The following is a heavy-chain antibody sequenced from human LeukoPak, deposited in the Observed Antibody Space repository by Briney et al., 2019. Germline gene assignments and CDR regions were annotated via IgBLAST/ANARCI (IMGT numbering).Heavy chain of an antibody. D-gene: IGHD5-24*01. J-gene: IGHJ4*02. CDR3: ARVQWLPSNFDY. CDR1: GFTFSSYI. Sequence: GGSLRLSCTVSGFTFSSYIMHWVRQAPGKGLEWVAVISYDGSNAYYTDSVKGRFTISRDNAKNSLYLQMSSLRAEDTAVYYCARVQWLPSNFDYWGQGTLATASS. V-gene: IGHV3-30*07. CDR2: ISYDGSNA.